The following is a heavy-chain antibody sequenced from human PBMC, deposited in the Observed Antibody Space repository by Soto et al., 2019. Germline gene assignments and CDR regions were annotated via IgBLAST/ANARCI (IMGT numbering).Heavy chain of an antibody. Sequence: KTSETLSLTCSVPGYTISSHDYFWAWIRQPPGQALEYIVYIYKSATTYDNPSYESRVAIAVDTSKREFFLSLTSVSAADTAVYWCARGRSCLTGRCFPQWFDSWGQGALVTVS. CDR3: ARGRSCLTGRCFPQWFDS. D-gene: IGHD7-27*01. CDR1: GYTISSHDYF. CDR2: IYKSATT. J-gene: IGHJ5*01. V-gene: IGHV4-30-4*01.